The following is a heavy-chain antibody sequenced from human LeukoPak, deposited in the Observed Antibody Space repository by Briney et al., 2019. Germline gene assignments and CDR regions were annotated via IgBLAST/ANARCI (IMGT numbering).Heavy chain of an antibody. D-gene: IGHD5-24*01. V-gene: IGHV3-30-3*01. CDR3: ARERWLQPDY. J-gene: IGHJ4*02. Sequence: GGSLRLSCAASRFTFSSYAMHWVRQAPGKGLEWVAIISYDGSNKYYADSVKGRFTISRDNAKNSLYLQLNSLRAEDTAVYFCARERWLQPDYWGQGTLVTVSS. CDR2: ISYDGSNK. CDR1: RFTFSSYA.